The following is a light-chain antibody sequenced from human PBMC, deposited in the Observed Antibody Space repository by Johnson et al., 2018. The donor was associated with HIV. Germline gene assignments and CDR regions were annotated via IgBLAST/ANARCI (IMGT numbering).Light chain of an antibody. V-gene: IGLV1-51*02. CDR1: NSNIGYNS. CDR3: GTWDSSLTTYV. J-gene: IGLJ1*01. Sequence: QSALTQPPSVSAAPGQRVTISCSGNNSNIGYNSVSWYQQVPGTAPKLLIYENNKRPSGLPARFSGSKSCASATLGITGLQTGDEADYCCGTWDSSLTTYVFGTGTKVTVL. CDR2: ENN.